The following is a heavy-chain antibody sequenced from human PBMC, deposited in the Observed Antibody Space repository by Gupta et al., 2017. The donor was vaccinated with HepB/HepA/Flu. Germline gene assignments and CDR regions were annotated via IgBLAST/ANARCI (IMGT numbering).Heavy chain of an antibody. CDR1: GFTLSNYW. V-gene: IGHV3-7*01. CDR3: ASDPVGVFEI. J-gene: IGHJ3*02. D-gene: IGHD2-8*01. Sequence: EVQLVESGGDLVQPGGSLRLSCAASGFTLSNYWMSWVRQAPGKGLEWVDTLHQDGNNKYYVDSGRGRFTISRDNAKNSMYLHMSRLRAEDTAVYYCASDPVGVFEIWGQGTMVIVSS. CDR2: LHQDGNNK.